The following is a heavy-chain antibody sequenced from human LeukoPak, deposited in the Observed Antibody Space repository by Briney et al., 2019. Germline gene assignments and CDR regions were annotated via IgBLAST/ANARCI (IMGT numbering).Heavy chain of an antibody. CDR1: GYTFTGYY. V-gene: IGHV1-2*06. J-gene: IGHJ5*02. CDR3: ARDIAAAGTRWFDP. Sequence: ASVKVSCKASGYTFTGYYMHWVRQAPGQGLEWMGRINPNSGGTNYAQKFQGRVTMTRDTSISIAYMELSRLRSDDTAVYYCARDIAAAGTRWFDPWGQGTLVTVSS. CDR2: INPNSGGT. D-gene: IGHD6-13*01.